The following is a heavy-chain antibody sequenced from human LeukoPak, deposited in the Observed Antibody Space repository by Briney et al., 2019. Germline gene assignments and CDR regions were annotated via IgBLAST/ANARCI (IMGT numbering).Heavy chain of an antibody. J-gene: IGHJ4*02. Sequence: GGSLRLSCAASGFAFDNYAMSWVRQAPGKGLEWVSTIISHYSDIFYADSVEGRFTMSRDNSKNTVFLQMNSLRADDTAIYYCARSFHPLASLFVYWGQGTLVTVSS. CDR1: GFAFDNYA. D-gene: IGHD3-3*02. CDR3: ARSFHPLASLFVY. V-gene: IGHV3-23*05. CDR2: IISHYSDI.